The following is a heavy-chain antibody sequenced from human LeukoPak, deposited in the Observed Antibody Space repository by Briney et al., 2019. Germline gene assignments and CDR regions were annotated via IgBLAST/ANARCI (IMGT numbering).Heavy chain of an antibody. V-gene: IGHV3-23*01. CDR1: GYTFNSYA. D-gene: IGHD7-27*01. CDR2: ISASGGST. Sequence: GGSLRLSCAASGYTFNSYAMSWVRQAPGKGLEWVSVISASGGSTNYAHSVKGRFTMSRDNSQNTLYLQMNSLRAEDTAVYYCAKASELGRGYFDYWGQGTLVTVSS. J-gene: IGHJ4*02. CDR3: AKASELGRGYFDY.